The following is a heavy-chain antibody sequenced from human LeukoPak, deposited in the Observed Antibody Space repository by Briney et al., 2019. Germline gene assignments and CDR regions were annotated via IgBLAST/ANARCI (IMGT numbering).Heavy chain of an antibody. CDR1: GFTFSNAW. CDR2: IKSKTDGGTI. Sequence: GGALRLSCAASGFTFSNAWMSWVRQAPWKGLEWVGRIKSKTDGGTIDYAAPVKGRFTISRDDSKNTVYLQMNSLTTEDTAVYYCTTDQVPYYYGSGSLNSLYYYYYMDVWGKGTTVTVSS. V-gene: IGHV3-15*01. D-gene: IGHD3-10*01. CDR3: TTDQVPYYYGSGSLNSLYYYYYMDV. J-gene: IGHJ6*03.